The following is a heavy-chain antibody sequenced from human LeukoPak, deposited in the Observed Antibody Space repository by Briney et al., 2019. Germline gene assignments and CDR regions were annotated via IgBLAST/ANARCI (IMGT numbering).Heavy chain of an antibody. J-gene: IGHJ6*03. CDR3: AKNRGHCVDGVCHNYYYMDL. CDR2: VSGSAGRT. CDR1: GFTFSSFA. D-gene: IGHD2-8*02. V-gene: IGHV3-23*01. Sequence: GGSLRLSCAASGFTFSSFAMTWVRQAPGKGLEWVSTVSGSAGRTDYADSVKGRFTISRDNLKNTLYLQMNGLRAEDTAVYYCAKNRGHCVDGVCHNYYYMDLWGRGTTVTVSS.